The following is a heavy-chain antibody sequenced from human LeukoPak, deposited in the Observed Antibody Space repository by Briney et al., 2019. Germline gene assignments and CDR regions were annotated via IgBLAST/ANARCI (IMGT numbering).Heavy chain of an antibody. D-gene: IGHD2-2*02. CDR1: GGTFSSYA. V-gene: IGHV1-69*13. CDR2: IIPIFGTA. J-gene: IGHJ4*02. Sequence: SVKVSCKASGGTFSSYAISWVRQAPGQGLEWMGGIIPIFGTANYAQKFQGRVTITADESTSTAYMELSSLRSEDTAVYYCARGGYCSSTSCYTWDYWGQGTLVTVSS. CDR3: ARGGYCSSTSCYTWDY.